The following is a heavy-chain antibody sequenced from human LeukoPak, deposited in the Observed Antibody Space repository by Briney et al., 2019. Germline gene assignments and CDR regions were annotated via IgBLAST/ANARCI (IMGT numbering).Heavy chain of an antibody. CDR2: MNPNSGNT. CDR1: GYTFTSHD. Sequence: GASVKVSCKASGYTFTSHDINWVRQATGQGLEWMRWMNPNSGNTGYAQKFQGRVTMTRDTSISTAYMELSSLTSEDTAMYYCARMDRGYDNIRINWFDPWGQGTLVTVSS. V-gene: IGHV1-8*01. D-gene: IGHD5-12*01. CDR3: ARMDRGYDNIRINWFDP. J-gene: IGHJ5*02.